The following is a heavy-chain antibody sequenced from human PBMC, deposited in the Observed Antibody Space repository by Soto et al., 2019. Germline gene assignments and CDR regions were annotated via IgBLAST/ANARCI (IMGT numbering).Heavy chain of an antibody. CDR3: ARGLGAFEY. CDR2: ITAYNGIT. Sequence: QIQLVQSGGEVKEPGASVTVSCKTSGYTFSGYGMSWVRQAPGQGLEWMGWITAYNGITKYAKNLQGRVTLTTDESTNTAYMQLRSLTSDDTAVYYCARGLGAFEYWGQGTLVTVSS. D-gene: IGHD1-26*01. CDR1: GYTFSGYG. J-gene: IGHJ4*02. V-gene: IGHV1-18*04.